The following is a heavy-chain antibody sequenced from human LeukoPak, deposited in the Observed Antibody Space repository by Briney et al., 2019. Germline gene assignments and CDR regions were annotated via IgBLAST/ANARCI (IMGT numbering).Heavy chain of an antibody. Sequence: PGGSLSLSCAAYGFTLTNAWVSWARQAPGKGLGWVGRIKSKTDGGTTDYAAHVKGRLTISRDDSKNTLYLEMNSLKIEDTAVYYCTTGRSGGSCPSWGQGTLVTVSS. CDR3: TTGRSGGSCPS. D-gene: IGHD2-15*01. V-gene: IGHV3-15*01. J-gene: IGHJ5*02. CDR1: GFTLTNAW. CDR2: IKSKTDGGTT.